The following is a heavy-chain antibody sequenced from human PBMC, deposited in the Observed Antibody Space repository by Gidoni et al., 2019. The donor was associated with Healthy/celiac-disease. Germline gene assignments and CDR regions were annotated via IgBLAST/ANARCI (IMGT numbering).Heavy chain of an antibody. J-gene: IGHJ5*02. Sequence: QLQLQESGPGLVKPSATLSLTCTVSGGSISSSSYYWGWLRQPPGKGLEWIGSIYYSGSTYYNPSLKSRVTISVDTSKNQFSLKLSSVTAADTAVYYCARAILTGFGGNWFDPWGQGTLVTVSS. D-gene: IGHD3-9*01. CDR2: IYYSGST. CDR1: GGSISSSSYY. CDR3: ARAILTGFGGNWFDP. V-gene: IGHV4-39*01.